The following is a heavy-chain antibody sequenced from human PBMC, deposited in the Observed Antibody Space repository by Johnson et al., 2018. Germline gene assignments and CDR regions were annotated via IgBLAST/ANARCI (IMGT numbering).Heavy chain of an antibody. J-gene: IGHJ3*02. Sequence: QEQLQQWGAGLLKPSETLSLTCAVYGGSFSGYYWSWIRQPPGKGLEWIGEIKHSGSTNYNPSLKSRVTISVDTSKNQVSLKLSSVTAADTAVYYCARTDIVATIGAFDIWGQGTMVTVSS. CDR3: ARTDIVATIGAFDI. CDR1: GGSFSGYY. D-gene: IGHD5-12*01. CDR2: IKHSGST. V-gene: IGHV4-34*01.